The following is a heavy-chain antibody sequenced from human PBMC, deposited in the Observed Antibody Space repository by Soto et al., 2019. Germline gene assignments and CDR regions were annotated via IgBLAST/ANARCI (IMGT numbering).Heavy chain of an antibody. J-gene: IGHJ5*02. Sequence: PGGSLRLSCAASRFTFSSFWFHWVRQAPGKGLVWVSHINSDGSSKYYADSVKGRFTISRDNAMNTLHLQMNSLRADDTAVYYCARFASGKSASTWGQGTLVTVS. CDR3: ARFASGKSAST. D-gene: IGHD5-12*01. V-gene: IGHV3-74*01. CDR2: INSDGSSK. CDR1: RFTFSSFW.